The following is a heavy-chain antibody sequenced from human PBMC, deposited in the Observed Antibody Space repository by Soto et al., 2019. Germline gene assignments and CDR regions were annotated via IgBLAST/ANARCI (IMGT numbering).Heavy chain of an antibody. J-gene: IGHJ4*02. CDR2: IYHSGST. Sequence: LSLTCAVSGGSISSSNWWSWVRQPPGKGLEWIGEIYHSGSTNYNPSLKSRVTISVDKSKNQFSLKLSSVTAADTAVYYCARLGVAAAGMPDYWGQGTLVTVSS. V-gene: IGHV4-4*02. CDR3: ARLGVAAAGMPDY. CDR1: GGSISSSNW. D-gene: IGHD6-13*01.